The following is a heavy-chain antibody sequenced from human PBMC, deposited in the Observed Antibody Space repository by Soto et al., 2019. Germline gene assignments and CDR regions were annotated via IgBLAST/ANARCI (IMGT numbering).Heavy chain of an antibody. V-gene: IGHV3-21*01. J-gene: IGHJ6*03. CDR3: ARGGRESGRVDYYYMDV. CDR2: ISTSSSYI. CDR1: GFTFNTYI. Sequence: GGSLRLSCAASGFTFNTYIINWVRQAPGKGLEWVSSISTSSSYIYYADSVRGRFTISRDNAKSSLYLQMNSLRAEDSAVYYCARGGRESGRVDYYYMDVWGKGTTVTVSS. D-gene: IGHD3-10*01.